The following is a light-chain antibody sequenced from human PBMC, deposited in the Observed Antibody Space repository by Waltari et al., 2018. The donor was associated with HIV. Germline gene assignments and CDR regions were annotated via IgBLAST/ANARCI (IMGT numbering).Light chain of an antibody. V-gene: IGKV3-20*01. CDR2: GAS. CDR3: QQYSSSPWT. Sequence: IVLTQSPGTLSLSPGERATLSCRASQSISSNYLAWYQKTPGQAPRLLIYGASNRATGIPDRFSGSGSGTDFTLTISRLEPEDFAAFYCQQYSSSPWTFGQGTKVE. CDR1: QSISSNY. J-gene: IGKJ1*01.